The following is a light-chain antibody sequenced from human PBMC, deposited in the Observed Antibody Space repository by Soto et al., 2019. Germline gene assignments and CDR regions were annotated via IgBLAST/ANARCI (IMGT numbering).Light chain of an antibody. CDR1: SSDVGSYNH. J-gene: IGLJ2*01. CDR2: EGS. Sequence: QSVLTQPASVSGSPGQSITISCTGTSSDVGSYNHVSWYQQHPGKAPKLMMYEGSNRPSGVSNRLSGSKSGNTASLTISGLQSEDEAVYYCCSYAGSSTPVVFGGGTKVTVL. CDR3: CSYAGSSTPVV. V-gene: IGLV2-23*01.